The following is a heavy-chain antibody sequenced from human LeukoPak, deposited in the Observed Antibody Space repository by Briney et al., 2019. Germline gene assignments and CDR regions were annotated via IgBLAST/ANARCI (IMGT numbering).Heavy chain of an antibody. J-gene: IGHJ4*02. CDR3: AREAPICRNADCRTGFDY. Sequence: ASVKVSCKASGYTFTSYAMHWVRQAPGQRLEWMGWINAGNGNTKYSQKFQGRVTITRDTSASTAYMELSSLRSEDTAVYYCAREAPICRNADCRTGFDYWGQGTVVAVSS. V-gene: IGHV1-3*01. CDR2: INAGNGNT. CDR1: GYTFTSYA. D-gene: IGHD1-1*01.